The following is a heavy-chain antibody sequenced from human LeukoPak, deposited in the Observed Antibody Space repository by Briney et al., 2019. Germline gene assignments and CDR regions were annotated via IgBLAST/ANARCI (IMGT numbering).Heavy chain of an antibody. D-gene: IGHD3-22*01. J-gene: IGHJ4*02. Sequence: SETLSLTCTVSGGSISSSSYSWGWIRQPPGKGLEWIGSIYYSGSTYYNPSLKSRVTISVDTSKNQFSLKLSSGTAADTAVYYCARLGKYYYDSSGQYWGQGTLVTVSS. CDR3: ARLGKYYYDSSGQY. V-gene: IGHV4-39*01. CDR2: IYYSGST. CDR1: GGSISSSSYS.